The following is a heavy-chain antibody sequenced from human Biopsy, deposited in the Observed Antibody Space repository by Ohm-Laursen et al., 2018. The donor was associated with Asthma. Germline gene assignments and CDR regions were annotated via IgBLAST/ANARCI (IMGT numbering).Heavy chain of an antibody. D-gene: IGHD4-23*01. CDR1: GGSITSYY. J-gene: IGHJ4*02. V-gene: IGHV4-59*07. Sequence: PSDTLSLTCPVSGGSITSYYWSWIRQPPGKALGWLGYIYHSGTTNYNPSLKSRVTISVDTSKNQFSLKLTSVTAADTAVYYCARTSQRATVVHFDYWGQGTLVTVSS. CDR2: IYHSGTT. CDR3: ARTSQRATVVHFDY.